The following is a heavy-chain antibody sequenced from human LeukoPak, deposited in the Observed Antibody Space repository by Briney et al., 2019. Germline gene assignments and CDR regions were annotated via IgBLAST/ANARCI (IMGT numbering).Heavy chain of an antibody. D-gene: IGHD1-26*01. V-gene: IGHV4-59*01. Sequence: SETLSLTCTVSGGSISSYYWSWIRQPPGKGLDWIGYIYYSGSTNYNPSLKSRVTISVDTSKNQFSLKLSSVTAADTAVYYCAREKWTFDYWGQGTLVTVSS. CDR2: IYYSGST. J-gene: IGHJ4*02. CDR3: AREKWTFDY. CDR1: GGSISSYY.